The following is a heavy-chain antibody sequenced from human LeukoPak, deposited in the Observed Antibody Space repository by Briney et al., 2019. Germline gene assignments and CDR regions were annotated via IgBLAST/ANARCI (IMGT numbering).Heavy chain of an antibody. CDR2: IRSSSRYI. CDR3: ARELNDGVDY. D-gene: IGHD4-17*01. J-gene: IGHJ4*02. V-gene: IGHV3-21*01. Sequence: GGSLRLSCAASGFTFSSYTMNWVRQAPGKGLEWVSSIRSSSRYIYFADSVKGRFTISRDNAKKSLYLQMNSLRAEGTAVYYCARELNDGVDYWGQGTLVTVSS. CDR1: GFTFSSYT.